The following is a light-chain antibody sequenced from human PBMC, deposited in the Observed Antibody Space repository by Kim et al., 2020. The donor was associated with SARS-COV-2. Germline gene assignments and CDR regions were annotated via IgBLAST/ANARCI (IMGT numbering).Light chain of an antibody. Sequence: PGQRVSISCSGSSSNIGSNYVYWYQQHPGTAPKLLIYRNNQRPSGVPDRFSGSKSGTSASLAISGLRSEDEADYYCAAWDDSLRGVFGTGTKVTVL. CDR3: AAWDDSLRGV. CDR2: RNN. J-gene: IGLJ1*01. CDR1: SSNIGSNY. V-gene: IGLV1-47*01.